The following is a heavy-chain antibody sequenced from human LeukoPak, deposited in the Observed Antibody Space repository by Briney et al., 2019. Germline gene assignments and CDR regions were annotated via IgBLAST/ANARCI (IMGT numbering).Heavy chain of an antibody. CDR3: ARDLIWDSLDY. Sequence: GGSLRLSCAGSGFTFSRYWMSWVRQAPGKGLEWVANIKQDGSEKYYVDSVKGRFTISRDNAKNSLYLQMNSLRAEDTAVYYCARDLIWDSLDYWGQGTLVTVSS. CDR1: GFTFSRYW. J-gene: IGHJ4*02. V-gene: IGHV3-7*01. CDR2: IKQDGSEK. D-gene: IGHD1-26*01.